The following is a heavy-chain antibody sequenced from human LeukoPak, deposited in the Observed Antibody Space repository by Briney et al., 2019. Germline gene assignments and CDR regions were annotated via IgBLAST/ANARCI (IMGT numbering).Heavy chain of an antibody. CDR3: ARAPHFFDTSGSRYYFDY. Sequence: SETLSLTCTVSGGSISSSSYYWGWIRQPPGKGLEWIGSIYYTGTTYYSPSLMSRVTISVDTSKNQFSLNLSSVTAADTAVYFCARAPHFFDTSGSRYYFDYWGQGALVTVSS. V-gene: IGHV4-39*07. J-gene: IGHJ4*02. D-gene: IGHD3-22*01. CDR1: GGSISSSSYY. CDR2: IYYTGTT.